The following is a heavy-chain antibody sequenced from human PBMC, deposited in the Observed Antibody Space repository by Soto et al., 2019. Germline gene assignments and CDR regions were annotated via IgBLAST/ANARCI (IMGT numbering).Heavy chain of an antibody. CDR3: ARGLRFLEWLFNDAGSEAFDI. Sequence: PSETLSLTCTVSCGSISSYYWSWIRQPPGKGLEWIGYIYYSGSTNYNPSLKSRVTISVDTSKNQFSLKLSSVTAADTAVYYCARGLRFLEWLFNDAGSEAFDIWGQGTMVTVSS. CDR2: IYYSGST. D-gene: IGHD3-3*01. J-gene: IGHJ3*02. CDR1: CGSISSYY. V-gene: IGHV4-59*01.